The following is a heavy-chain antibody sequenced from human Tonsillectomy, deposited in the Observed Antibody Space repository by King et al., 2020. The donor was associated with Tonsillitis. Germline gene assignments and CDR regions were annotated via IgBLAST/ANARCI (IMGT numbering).Heavy chain of an antibody. Sequence: QLVQSGGGVVQPGRSLRLSCAASGLIFSSYGMHWVRQPPGKGLEWVAVIWYDGSNKYYADSVKGRFTISRDNSKNTLYLQMNSLRAEDTAVYYCARVDCGGDCYPYYFDNWGQGTLVTVSS. CDR3: ARVDCGGDCYPYYFDN. J-gene: IGHJ4*02. V-gene: IGHV3-33*01. CDR1: GLIFSSYG. CDR2: IWYDGSNK. D-gene: IGHD2-21*01.